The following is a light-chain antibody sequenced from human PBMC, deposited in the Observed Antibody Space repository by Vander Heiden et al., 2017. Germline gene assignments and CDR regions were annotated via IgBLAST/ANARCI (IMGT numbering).Light chain of an antibody. J-gene: IGKJ4*01. Sequence: DIQMTQSPSSLSASVGDRVTITCQASQDISNYLHWYQQKPGKAPKLLIYDASNLETGVPSRFSGSGSGTDFTFTISSLQPEDLATYYSQLDDNLPLTSGGGTKVEIK. CDR3: QLDDNLPLT. CDR1: QDISNY. V-gene: IGKV1-33*01. CDR2: DAS.